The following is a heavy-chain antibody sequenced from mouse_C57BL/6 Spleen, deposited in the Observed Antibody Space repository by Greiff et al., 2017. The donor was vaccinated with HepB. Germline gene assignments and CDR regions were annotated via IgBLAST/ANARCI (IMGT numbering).Heavy chain of an antibody. Sequence: VQLQQSGPELVKPGASVKIPCKASGYTFTDYNMDWVKQSHGKSLEWIGDINPNNGGTIYNQKFKGKATLTVDKSSSTAYMELRSLTYEDTAVYYCARKVYYSNHWYFDVWGTGTTVTVSS. V-gene: IGHV1-18*01. CDR3: ARKVYYSNHWYFDV. J-gene: IGHJ1*03. CDR2: INPNNGGT. CDR1: GYTFTDYN. D-gene: IGHD2-5*01.